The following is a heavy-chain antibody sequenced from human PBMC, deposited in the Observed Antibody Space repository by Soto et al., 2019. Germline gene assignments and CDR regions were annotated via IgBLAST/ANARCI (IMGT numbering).Heavy chain of an antibody. CDR3: ARAYYYGSGNFDY. CDR1: GYTFTSYG. D-gene: IGHD3-10*01. Sequence: ASVKVSCKASGYTFTSYGIHWVRQAPGQRLEWMGWINAANGDTKYSPKFQGRFTISRDNAKNSLYLQMNSLRAEDTAVYYCARAYYYGSGNFDYWGQGTLVTVSS. V-gene: IGHV1-3*01. CDR2: INAANGDT. J-gene: IGHJ4*02.